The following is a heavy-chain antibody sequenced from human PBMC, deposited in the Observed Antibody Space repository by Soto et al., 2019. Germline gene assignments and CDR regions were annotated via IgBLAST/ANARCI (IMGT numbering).Heavy chain of an antibody. CDR1: GFTFSTFT. CDR2: IGSTST. V-gene: IGHV3-48*01. J-gene: IGHJ3*01. Sequence: ESGGALVQPGGSLRLSCAASGFTFSTFTLNWVRQAPGKGPEWVSHIGSTSTYADSVKGRFTISRDNGRNSLYLQMNSLRAEDTAVYYCVRDKDYGFDLWGQGTMVTVSS. CDR3: VRDKDYGFDL. D-gene: IGHD4-17*01.